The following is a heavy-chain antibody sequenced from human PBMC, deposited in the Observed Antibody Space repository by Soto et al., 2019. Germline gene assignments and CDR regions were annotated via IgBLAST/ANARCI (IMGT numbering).Heavy chain of an antibody. CDR1: GFTFSSYA. D-gene: IGHD3-3*01. CDR2: ISYDGSNK. V-gene: IGHV3-30-3*01. Sequence: GGSLRLSCAASGFTFSSYAMHWVRQAPGKGLEWVAVISYDGSNKYYADSVKGRFTISRDNSKNTLYLQMNSLRAEDTAVYYCARDYDFWSGYYPTSVYYGMDVWGQGTTVTVSS. J-gene: IGHJ6*02. CDR3: ARDYDFWSGYYPTSVYYGMDV.